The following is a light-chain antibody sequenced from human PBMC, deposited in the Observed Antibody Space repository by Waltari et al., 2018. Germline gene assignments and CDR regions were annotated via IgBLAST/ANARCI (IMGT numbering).Light chain of an antibody. Sequence: EIVLTQSPANLSLSPGERATLSCRASQSISSYLAWYQQKPGQAPRLLIYDTSNRATGIPARFSGSGSGTDFTLTIGSLEPEDFAVYYCQHRSNWLSITFGQGTRLEIK. CDR3: QHRSNWLSIT. CDR2: DTS. J-gene: IGKJ5*01. CDR1: QSISSY. V-gene: IGKV3-11*01.